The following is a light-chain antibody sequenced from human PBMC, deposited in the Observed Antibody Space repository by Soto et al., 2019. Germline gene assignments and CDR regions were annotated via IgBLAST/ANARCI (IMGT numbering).Light chain of an antibody. V-gene: IGKV1-5*03. CDR2: KAS. CDR1: QTISSW. J-gene: IGKJ5*01. Sequence: DIQTTQSPSTLCGSVGDRVTITCRASQTISSWLAWYQQKPGKAPKLLIYKASTLKSGVPSRFSGSGSGTEFTLAISSLQPDDFATYYCQQLNSYPITFGQGTRLEIK. CDR3: QQLNSYPIT.